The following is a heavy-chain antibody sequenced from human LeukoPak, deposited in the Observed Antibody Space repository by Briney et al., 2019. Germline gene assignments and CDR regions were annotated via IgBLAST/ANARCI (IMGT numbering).Heavy chain of an antibody. D-gene: IGHD2/OR15-2a*01. J-gene: IGHJ3*02. CDR2: ISAYNGHT. V-gene: IGHV1-18*01. Sequence: ASVKVSCKASGYSFTIYGISWVRQAPGQGLEWMGWISAYNGHTYYEQNLQGRLTMTTDTSTSTAYMELRSLRSDDTAVYYCAREEYCNSTRCYKAFDIWGQGTMVTVSS. CDR1: GYSFTIYG. CDR3: AREEYCNSTRCYKAFDI.